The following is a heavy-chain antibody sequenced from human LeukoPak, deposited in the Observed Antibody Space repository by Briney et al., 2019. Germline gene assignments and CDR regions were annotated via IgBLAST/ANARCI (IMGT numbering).Heavy chain of an antibody. CDR2: IKQDGSEK. D-gene: IGHD3-10*01. J-gene: IGHJ4*02. CDR1: GFIFTSYA. Sequence: GGSLRLSCAASGFIFTSYAMSWVRQAPGKGLEWVASIKQDGSEKYYVDSVKGRFTISRDNAKNSLSLQMNSLRVDDTAVYYCARDRAPSVYWGQGTLVTVSS. V-gene: IGHV3-7*01. CDR3: ARDRAPSVY.